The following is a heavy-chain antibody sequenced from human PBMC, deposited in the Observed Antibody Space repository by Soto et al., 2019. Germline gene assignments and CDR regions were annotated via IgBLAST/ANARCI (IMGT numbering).Heavy chain of an antibody. CDR3: ARSPRSSPYFDY. CDR2: IYPGDYET. V-gene: IGHV5-51*01. CDR1: GYTFTSHW. D-gene: IGHD6-13*01. J-gene: IGHJ4*02. Sequence: PGESLKISCKGSGYTFTSHWIGWVRQMPGKGLEWMGIIYPGDYETRYSPSFHGKVTISADRSIGTAYLQWSSLEASDSAFYFCARSPRSSPYFDYWGQGALVTVSS.